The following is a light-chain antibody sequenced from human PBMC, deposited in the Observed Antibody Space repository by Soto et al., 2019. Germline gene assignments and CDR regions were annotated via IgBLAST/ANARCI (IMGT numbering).Light chain of an antibody. Sequence: QSVLTQPPSVSGAPGQRVTISCTGSSSNIGAGYDVHWYQHLPGTAPKLLIYGDTNRPSGVHDRFSGSKSVTSASLAITGRQAEYEADYYCLSHDSSLSGNVVFGGGTKLTVL. CDR3: LSHDSSLSGNVV. J-gene: IGLJ2*01. CDR1: SSNIGAGYD. CDR2: GDT. V-gene: IGLV1-40*01.